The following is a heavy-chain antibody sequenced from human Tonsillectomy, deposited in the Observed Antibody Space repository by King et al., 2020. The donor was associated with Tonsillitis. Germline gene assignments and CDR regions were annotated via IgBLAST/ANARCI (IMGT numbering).Heavy chain of an antibody. CDR1: GYTFTDYY. D-gene: IGHD1-14*01. CDR2: INPNSGDT. V-gene: IGHV1-2*02. CDR3: ARVAYNHDREYFQH. Sequence: QLVQSGAEVKKPGASVKVSCKASGYTFTDYYMYWVRQAPGQGLEWMGWINPNSGDTSYAQKLQGRVTMTRDTSLSTAYMELSMLISDDTAVYYCARVAYNHDREYFQHWGQGTLVTVSS. J-gene: IGHJ1*01.